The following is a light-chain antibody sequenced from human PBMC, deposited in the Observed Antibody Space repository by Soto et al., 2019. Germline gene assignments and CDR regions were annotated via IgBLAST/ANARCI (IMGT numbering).Light chain of an antibody. CDR3: SSFTSSSTYV. CDR2: DVI. J-gene: IGLJ1*01. V-gene: IGLV2-18*02. Sequence: QSALTQPPSVSGSPGQSVAISCIGASSDIGSYDRVSWYQQPPGTSPKLIIYDVINRPSVVPDRFSGAKSGNTASLTISGLQTEDEADYYCSSFTSSSTYVFGTGTKLTVL. CDR1: SSDIGSYDR.